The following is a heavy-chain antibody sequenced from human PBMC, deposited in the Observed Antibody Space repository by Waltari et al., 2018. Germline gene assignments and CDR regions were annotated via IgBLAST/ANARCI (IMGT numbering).Heavy chain of an antibody. D-gene: IGHD6-19*01. J-gene: IGHJ6*03. CDR2: ISSAGRT. CDR1: GFTCTDHG. V-gene: IGHV3-23*03. Sequence: DVQVWESGGEFVKPGGSLRLSCAAAGFTCTDHGLFWVRWVPGKGREWVSVISSAGRTNHADSVKGRFTISTDNSKKTVFLEMNSLRPDDTAVYYCAKLGGLYASGWPDSTNYMAVWGKGTTVTVSS. CDR3: AKLGGLYASGWPDSTNYMAV.